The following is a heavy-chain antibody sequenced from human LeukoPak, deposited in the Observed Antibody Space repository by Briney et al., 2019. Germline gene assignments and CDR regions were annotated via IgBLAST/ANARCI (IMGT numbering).Heavy chain of an antibody. D-gene: IGHD2-2*01. Sequence: GGSLRLSCAASGFAFSNFAMHWVRQAPGKGLEWVAVTSSDGTNKYFADSVKGRFAISRDNSKNTLFLQMNSLTPGDTATYYCARTYATTGLFYAFDIWGQGTMVTVS. CDR1: GFAFSNFA. J-gene: IGHJ3*02. CDR3: ARTYATTGLFYAFDI. V-gene: IGHV3-30*09. CDR2: TSSDGTNK.